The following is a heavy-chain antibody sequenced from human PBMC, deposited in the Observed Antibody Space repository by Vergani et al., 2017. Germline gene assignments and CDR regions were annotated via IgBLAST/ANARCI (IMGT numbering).Heavy chain of an antibody. CDR2: INPSGGST. CDR1: GYTFTSDY. Sequence: QVQLVQSGAEVKKPGASVKVSCKASGYTFTSDYMHWVRQAPGQGLEWMGIINPSGGSTSYAQKFQGRVTMTRDTSTSTVYMELSSLRSEDTAVYYCTRPHGDILPPDPRRLDYWGQGTLVTVSS. CDR3: TRPHGDILPPDPRRLDY. V-gene: IGHV1-46*03. J-gene: IGHJ4*02.